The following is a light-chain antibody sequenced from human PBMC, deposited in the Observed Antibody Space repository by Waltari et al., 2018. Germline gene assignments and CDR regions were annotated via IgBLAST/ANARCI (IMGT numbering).Light chain of an antibody. CDR3: CSYAGSSTYV. Sequence: QSALTQPASVSGSPGQSIPISCPGTSSDVGGYNYFSWYQQHPGKAPKLMIYDVSKRPPGVSNRFSGSKSGNTASLTISGLQAEDEADYYCCSYAGSSTYVFGTGTKVTVL. V-gene: IGLV2-23*02. CDR1: SSDVGGYNY. CDR2: DVS. J-gene: IGLJ1*01.